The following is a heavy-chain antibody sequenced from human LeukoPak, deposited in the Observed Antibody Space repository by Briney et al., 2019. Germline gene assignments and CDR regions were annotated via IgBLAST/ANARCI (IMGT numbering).Heavy chain of an antibody. CDR3: ARAQVAGDAFDI. D-gene: IGHD6-19*01. V-gene: IGHV3-30-3*01. CDR1: GFTFSSYA. J-gene: IGHJ3*02. Sequence: PGGSLRLSCAASGFTFSSYAMHWVRQAPGKGLEWVAVISYDGSNKYYADSVKGRFTISRDNSKNTLYLQMNSLRAEDTAVYYCARAQVAGDAFDIWGQGTMVTVSS. CDR2: ISYDGSNK.